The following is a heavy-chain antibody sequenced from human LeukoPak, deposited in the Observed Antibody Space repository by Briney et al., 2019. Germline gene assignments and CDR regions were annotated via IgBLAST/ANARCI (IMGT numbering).Heavy chain of an antibody. CDR3: TTEPRYSYGIFDH. CDR1: GFTFSDYY. CDR2: IDSSGDVI. J-gene: IGHJ4*02. Sequence: GGSLRLSCAASGFTFSDYYMTWIRQAPGEGLEWLSYIDSSGDVIYYADSVKGRFTISRDNGKNSLYLQMNSLRAEDTAVYYCTTEPRYSYGIFDHWGQGTLVTVSS. V-gene: IGHV3-11*04. D-gene: IGHD5-18*01.